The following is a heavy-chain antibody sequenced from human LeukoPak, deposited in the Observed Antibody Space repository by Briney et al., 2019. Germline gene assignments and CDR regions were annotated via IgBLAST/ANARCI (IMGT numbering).Heavy chain of an antibody. CDR3: ARDRAKNYYDSSGYYLEDY. D-gene: IGHD3-22*01. CDR2: INPNSGGT. CDR1: GYTFTGYY. V-gene: IGHV1-2*02. J-gene: IGHJ4*02. Sequence: ASVKVSCKASGYTFTGYYMHWVRQAPGQGLEWMGWINPNSGGTNYAQKLQGRVTMTTDTSTSTAYMELRSLRSDDTAVYYCARDRAKNYYDSSGYYLEDYWGQGTLVTVSS.